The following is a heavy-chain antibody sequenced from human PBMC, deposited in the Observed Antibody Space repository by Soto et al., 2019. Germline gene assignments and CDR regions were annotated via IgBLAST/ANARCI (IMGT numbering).Heavy chain of an antibody. CDR2: IYYSGST. J-gene: IGHJ5*02. D-gene: IGHD4-17*01. CDR3: ARCDYGGPGGGGWFDP. Sequence: QVQLQESGPGLVKPSETLSLTCTVSGGSISSYYWSWIRQPPGKGLEWIGYIYYSGSTNYNPSLRGRVTISVDTSRNQFSLKLSSVTAADRAVYYCARCDYGGPGGGGWFDPWGQGTLVTVSS. V-gene: IGHV4-59*01. CDR1: GGSISSYY.